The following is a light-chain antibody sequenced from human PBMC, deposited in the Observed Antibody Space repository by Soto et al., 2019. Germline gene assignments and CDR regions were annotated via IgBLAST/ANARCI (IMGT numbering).Light chain of an antibody. CDR1: QSGNSW. V-gene: IGKV1-5*01. CDR3: HQYNSYHT. Sequence: DIQMTQSPSTLSAFVGDRVTITCRASQSGNSWLAWYQQRPGKAPKLLISYASTLESGVPSRFSGSGSGTAFTLTISSLQREDFATYYCHQYNSYHTFGGGTKVDIK. CDR2: YAS. J-gene: IGKJ4*02.